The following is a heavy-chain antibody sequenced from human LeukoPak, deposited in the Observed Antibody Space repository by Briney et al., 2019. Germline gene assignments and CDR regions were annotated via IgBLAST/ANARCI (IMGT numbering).Heavy chain of an antibody. J-gene: IGHJ5*02. CDR1: GGTFSSYA. V-gene: IGHV1-69*06. CDR2: IIPIFGTA. Sequence: ASVKVSCKASGGTFSSYAISWVRQAPGQGLEWMGGIIPIFGTANYAQKFQGRVTMTEDTSTDTAYMELSSLRSEDTAVYYCATLWAPPPRTANNWFDPWGQGTLVTVSS. CDR3: ATLWAPPPRTANNWFDP. D-gene: IGHD7-27*01.